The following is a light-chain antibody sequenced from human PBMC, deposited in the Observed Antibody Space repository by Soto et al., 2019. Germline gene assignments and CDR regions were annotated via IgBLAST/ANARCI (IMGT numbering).Light chain of an antibody. CDR3: SSYAGSNKGV. CDR1: SSDVGGYNY. V-gene: IGLV2-8*01. CDR2: EVS. J-gene: IGLJ2*01. Sequence: QSALTQPPSASRSPGQSVTISCTGTSSDVGGYNYVSWYQQHPGKAPKLMIYEVSKRPSGVPDRFSGSKSGNTASLTVSGLQAEDESDYYCSSYAGSNKGVFGGGTKLTFL.